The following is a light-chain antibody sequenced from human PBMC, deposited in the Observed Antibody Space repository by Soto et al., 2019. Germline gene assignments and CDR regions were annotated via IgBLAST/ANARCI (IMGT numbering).Light chain of an antibody. V-gene: IGLV2-14*01. Sequence: QSVLAQPASVSGSPGQSMTISCTGTSSDVGGYNYVSWYQQHPGKAPKLMIYDVSNRPSGVSNRFSGSKSGNTASLTISGLQAEDEADYYCSSYTSSSTLXVFGTGTKVTVL. J-gene: IGLJ1*01. CDR2: DVS. CDR1: SSDVGGYNY. CDR3: SSYTSSSTLXV.